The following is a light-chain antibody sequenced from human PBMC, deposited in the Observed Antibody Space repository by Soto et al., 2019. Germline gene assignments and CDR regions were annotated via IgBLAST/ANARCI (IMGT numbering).Light chain of an antibody. CDR1: SSNIGSHA. J-gene: IGLJ1*01. V-gene: IGLV1-44*01. CDR3: AAWDDSLNGYV. Sequence: QSVLTQPPSASGTPGQRVTISCSGSSSNIGSHAVNWYQQLPQTAPKLLIYRHNQRPSGVPDRFSGSKSGTSASLAISGLQSEDEADYYCAAWDDSLNGYVFGTGTKVTVL. CDR2: RHN.